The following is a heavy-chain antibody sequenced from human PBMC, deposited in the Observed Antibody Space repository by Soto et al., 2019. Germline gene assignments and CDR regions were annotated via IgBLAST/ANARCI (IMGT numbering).Heavy chain of an antibody. CDR1: GGTFSSYA. D-gene: IGHD3-10*01. Sequence: SVKVSCKASGGTFSSYAISWVRQAPGQGLEWMGGIIPIFGTANYAQKFQGRVTITADESTSTAYMELSSLRSEDTAVYYCARKTYYYGSGGMDVWGQGTTVTVSS. CDR2: IIPIFGTA. V-gene: IGHV1-69*13. CDR3: ARKTYYYGSGGMDV. J-gene: IGHJ6*02.